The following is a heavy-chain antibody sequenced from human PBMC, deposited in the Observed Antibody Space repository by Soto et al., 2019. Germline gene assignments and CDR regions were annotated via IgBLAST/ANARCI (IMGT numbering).Heavy chain of an antibody. Sequence: QVQLVESGGGVVQPGRSLRLSCAASGFTFSSYGMHWVRQAPGKGLEWVAVIWYDGSNKYYADSVKGRFTISRDNSKNTLDLQMNSLRAEDTAVYYCARGVDTAMVTSWYFDLWGRGTLVTVSS. CDR1: GFTFSSYG. J-gene: IGHJ2*01. CDR2: IWYDGSNK. CDR3: ARGVDTAMVTSWYFDL. V-gene: IGHV3-33*01. D-gene: IGHD5-18*01.